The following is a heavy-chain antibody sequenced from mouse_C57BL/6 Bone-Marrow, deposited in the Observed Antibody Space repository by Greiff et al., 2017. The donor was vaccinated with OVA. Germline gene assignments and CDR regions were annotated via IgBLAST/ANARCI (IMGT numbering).Heavy chain of an antibody. Sequence: VQLVESGPGLVAPSQSLSITCTVSGFSLTSYGVDWVRQPPGKGLEWLGVILGGGSTNYNSALMSGLSICKDNSKSKVFLKMNSRQTEDTDMYDCAKRRYGSSYGYLDDWGTGTTVTVSS. V-gene: IGHV2-9*01. CDR1: GFSLTSYG. J-gene: IGHJ1*03. D-gene: IGHD1-1*01. CDR2: ILGGGST. CDR3: AKRRYGSSYGYLDD.